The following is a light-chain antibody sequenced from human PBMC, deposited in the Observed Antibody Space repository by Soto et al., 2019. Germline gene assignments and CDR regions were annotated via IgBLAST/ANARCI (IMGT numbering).Light chain of an antibody. CDR1: QSISSW. CDR2: DAS. CDR3: QQYNSYSWT. Sequence: DIQMTQSPSTLSASVGDRVTITCRASQSISSWLAWYQQKPGKAPKLLIYDASSLKSGVTSRFSGSESGPEFTLTISSLQHDDFATYYCQQYNSYSWTFGQGPKVEIK. J-gene: IGKJ1*01. V-gene: IGKV1-5*01.